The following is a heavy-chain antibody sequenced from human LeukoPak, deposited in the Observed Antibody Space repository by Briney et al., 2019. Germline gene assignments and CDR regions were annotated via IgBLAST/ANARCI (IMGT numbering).Heavy chain of an antibody. CDR1: GYTFTSCV. D-gene: IGHD3-22*01. CDR3: ARSSSGYRLL. CDR2: INAYNGNT. J-gene: IGHJ1*01. V-gene: IGHV1-18*01. Sequence: SVNVSRKASGYTFTSCVIRGVRQAPAQERAGMGWINAYNGNTNYAQKLQGRVTMTTDTSASTAYVELRSLRSGDTAVYYCARSSSGYRLLWGQGTLVSVFS.